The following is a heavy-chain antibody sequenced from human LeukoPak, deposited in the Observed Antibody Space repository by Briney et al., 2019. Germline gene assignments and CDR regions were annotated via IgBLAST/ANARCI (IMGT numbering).Heavy chain of an antibody. CDR2: INHSGST. Sequence: SETLSLTCAVYGGSFSGYYWSWIRQPPGKGLEWIGEINHSGSTNYNPSLKSRVTISVDTSKNQFSLKLSSVTAADTAVYYCARGPQWEPLYYFDYRGQGTLVTVSS. CDR3: ARGPQWEPLYYFDY. D-gene: IGHD1-26*01. V-gene: IGHV4-34*01. J-gene: IGHJ4*02. CDR1: GGSFSGYY.